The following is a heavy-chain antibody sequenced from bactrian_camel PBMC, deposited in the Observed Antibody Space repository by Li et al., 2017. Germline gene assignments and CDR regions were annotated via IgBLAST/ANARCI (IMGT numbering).Heavy chain of an antibody. Sequence: HVQLVESGGDSVQAGGSLRLSCAASGFTVSNYYMGWFRQAPGKERERVATIDSAGSTTYTDSVKGRFTISKDNAKNSLYLQMVNLKPNDTAVYYCAVDVFYGGDWSCSVLDRLDLVDYWGKGTQVTVS. V-gene: IGHV3S53*01. J-gene: IGHJ7*01. CDR2: IDSAGST. D-gene: IGHD1*01. CDR1: GFTVSNYY.